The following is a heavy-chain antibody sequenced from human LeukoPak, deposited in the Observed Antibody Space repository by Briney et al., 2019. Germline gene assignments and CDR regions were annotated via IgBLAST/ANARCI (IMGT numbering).Heavy chain of an antibody. J-gene: IGHJ4*02. V-gene: IGHV4-30-2*01. Sequence: PSQTLSLTCAVSGCSLSSGGYSWRWLRQPPGRGLEGIGYIYHSGSTYYNPSLKSRVTISVDRSKNQFSLKLSSVTAADTAVYYCASSGYYGSGSYYHWGQGTLVTVSS. CDR3: ASSGYYGSGSYYH. CDR1: GCSLSSGGYS. D-gene: IGHD3-10*01. CDR2: IYHSGST.